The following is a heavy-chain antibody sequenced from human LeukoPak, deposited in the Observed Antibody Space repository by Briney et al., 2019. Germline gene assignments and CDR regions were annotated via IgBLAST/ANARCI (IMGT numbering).Heavy chain of an antibody. CDR3: ARDLGLGSGYAYYYYGMDV. D-gene: IGHD3-22*01. V-gene: IGHV1-3*01. CDR1: GYTFTTYT. Sequence: ASVKVSCKASGYTFTTYTMHWVRQAPGQRLEWMGWINAGNGNTKYSQKFQGRVTITRDTSASTAYMELSSLRSEDTAMYYCARDLGLGSGYAYYYYGMDVWGQGTTVIVSS. J-gene: IGHJ6*02. CDR2: INAGNGNT.